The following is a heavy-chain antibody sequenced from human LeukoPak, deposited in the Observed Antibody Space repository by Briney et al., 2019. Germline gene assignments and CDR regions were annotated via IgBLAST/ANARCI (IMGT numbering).Heavy chain of an antibody. Sequence: SVKVSCKASGGTFSSYAISWVRQAPGQGLEWMGRIIPIFGTANYVQKFQGRVTITTDESTSTAYMELRSLRCEDTAVYYGARGPLGRRGYSGYVTFDYWGQGTLVTVSS. CDR3: ARGPLGRRGYSGYVTFDY. CDR2: IIPIFGTA. V-gene: IGHV1-69*05. CDR1: GGTFSSYA. J-gene: IGHJ4*02. D-gene: IGHD5-12*01.